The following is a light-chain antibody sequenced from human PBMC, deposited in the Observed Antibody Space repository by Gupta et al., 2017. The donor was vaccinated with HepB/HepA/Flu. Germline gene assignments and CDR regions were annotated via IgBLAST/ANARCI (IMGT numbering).Light chain of an antibody. J-gene: IGLJ2*01. V-gene: IGLV2-11*01. CDR3: CSYAGSYHVV. CDR1: SSDVGGYNY. CDR2: DVS. Sequence: QSALPQPRPVSGSPGQSVTISCTGTSSDVGGYNYVSWYQQHPGKAPKLMIYDVSKRPSGVPDRFSGSKSGNTASLTISGLQAEDEADYYCCSYAGSYHVVFGGGTKLTVL.